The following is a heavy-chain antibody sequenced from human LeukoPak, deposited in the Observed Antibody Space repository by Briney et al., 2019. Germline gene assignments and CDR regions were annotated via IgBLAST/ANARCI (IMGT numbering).Heavy chain of an antibody. Sequence: ASAKVSCKASGYTFTSYYMHWVRQAPGQGLEWMGIINPSGGSTSYAQKFQGRVTMTRDTSTSTVYMELSSLRSEDTAVYYCARAGPSIYGDYYYYYYMDVWGKGTTVTISS. D-gene: IGHD4-17*01. CDR2: INPSGGST. CDR1: GYTFTSYY. J-gene: IGHJ6*03. V-gene: IGHV1-46*01. CDR3: ARAGPSIYGDYYYYYYMDV.